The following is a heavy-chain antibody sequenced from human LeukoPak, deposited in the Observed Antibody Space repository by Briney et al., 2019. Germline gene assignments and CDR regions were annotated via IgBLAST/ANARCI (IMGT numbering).Heavy chain of an antibody. V-gene: IGHV4-38-2*01. CDR3: ARSLSTAGIDY. Sequence: PSETLSLTCAVSGYSISSGRYWGWIRQPPGKGLEWIGSVSHSGTTYYNPSLKSRVTISVDTSKNQFSLNLRSVTAADTAVYYCARSLSTAGIDYWGQGTLVTVSS. D-gene: IGHD2-2*01. CDR1: GYSISSGRY. J-gene: IGHJ4*02. CDR2: VSHSGTT.